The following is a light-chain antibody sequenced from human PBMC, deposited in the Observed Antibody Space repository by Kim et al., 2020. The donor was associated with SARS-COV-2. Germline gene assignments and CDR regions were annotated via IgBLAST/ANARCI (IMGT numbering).Light chain of an antibody. V-gene: IGLV3-21*04. CDR1: NIGSKN. Sequence: APGKTDRLTCGGDNIGSKNVHWYQQRPGQAPVLVIYFNDDRPSGIPERFSGSNSGNTATLTVSKVEAGDEADYYCQVWDSTSDHVVFGGGTQLTVL. J-gene: IGLJ2*01. CDR3: QVWDSTSDHVV. CDR2: FND.